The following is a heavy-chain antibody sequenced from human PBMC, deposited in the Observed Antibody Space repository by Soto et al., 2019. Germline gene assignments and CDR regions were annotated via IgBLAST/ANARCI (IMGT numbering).Heavy chain of an antibody. CDR2: IIPNFGTP. Sequence: QVQLVQSGAEVKKPGSSVKVSCKASGGTFTSYGIGWVRQAPGQGPELMDGIIPNFGTPNYAPKYRGRVTITADESTSTTYMEVTSLRSEDTAVYYCAVRSTYSHYYYAMDVWGQGTTVTVSS. CDR3: AVRSTYSHYYYAMDV. CDR1: GGTFTSYG. D-gene: IGHD3-3*01. J-gene: IGHJ6*02. V-gene: IGHV1-69*01.